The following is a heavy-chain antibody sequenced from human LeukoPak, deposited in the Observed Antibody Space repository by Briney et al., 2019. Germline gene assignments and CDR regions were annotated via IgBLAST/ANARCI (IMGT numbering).Heavy chain of an antibody. Sequence: PSETLSLTCTVSGGSISSYYWSWIRQPPGKGLEWIGYIYYSGCTNYNPSLKSQVTISVDTSKNQFSLKLSSVTAADTAVYYCARGGDYDFWSGYGYYYYGMDVWGQGTRSPSP. D-gene: IGHD3-3*01. V-gene: IGHV4-59*01. J-gene: IGHJ6*02. CDR1: GGSISSYY. CDR3: ARGGDYDFWSGYGYYYYGMDV. CDR2: IYYSGCT.